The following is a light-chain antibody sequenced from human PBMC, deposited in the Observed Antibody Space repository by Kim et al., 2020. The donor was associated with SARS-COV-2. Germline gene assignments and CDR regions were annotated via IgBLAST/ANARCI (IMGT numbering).Light chain of an antibody. CDR3: SSYASTNTLL. CDR2: DVT. CDR1: SSDISNSVL. V-gene: IGLV2-14*03. J-gene: IGLJ2*01. Sequence: QSLTISRTVTSSDISNSVLVSWYPQHPGKAPKLLIFDVTKRPSGVSDRFSGSKSGNTASLTISGLQAEDEADYYCSSYASTNTLLFGGGTKLTVL.